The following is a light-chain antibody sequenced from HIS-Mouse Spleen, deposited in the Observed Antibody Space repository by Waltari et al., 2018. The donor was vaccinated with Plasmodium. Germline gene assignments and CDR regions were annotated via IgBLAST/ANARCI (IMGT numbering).Light chain of an antibody. J-gene: IGLJ3*02. V-gene: IGLV3-10*01. CDR2: EDS. CDR1: ALPKKY. CDR3: YSTDSSGNHRV. Sequence: SYELTQPPSVSVYPGQTARITCSGAALPKKYAYWYQQKSGQAHVLVIYEDSKRPSVIPERFSGASSGTMATLTNSGAQVEDEADYYCYSTDSSGNHRVFGGGTKLTVL.